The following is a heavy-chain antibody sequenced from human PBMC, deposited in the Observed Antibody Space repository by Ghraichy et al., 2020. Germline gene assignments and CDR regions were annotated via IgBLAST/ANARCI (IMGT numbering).Heavy chain of an antibody. Sequence: GSLRLSCAVSGGSISSSNWWSWVRQPPGKGLEWIGEIYHSGSTNYNPSLKSRVTISVDKSKNQFSLKLSSVTAADTAVYYCARAAYCSGGSCYSDYYYYMDVWGKGTTVTVSS. D-gene: IGHD2-15*01. CDR2: IYHSGST. CDR3: ARAAYCSGGSCYSDYYYYMDV. J-gene: IGHJ6*03. V-gene: IGHV4-4*02. CDR1: GGSISSSNW.